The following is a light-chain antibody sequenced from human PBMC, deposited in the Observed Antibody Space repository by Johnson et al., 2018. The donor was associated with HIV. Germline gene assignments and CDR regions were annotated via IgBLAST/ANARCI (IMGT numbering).Light chain of an antibody. CDR1: SSNIGNNY. V-gene: IGLV1-51*02. CDR3: GTWDSSLSAYV. J-gene: IGLJ1*01. CDR2: ENN. Sequence: QSVLSQPPSVSAAPGQKVTISCSGSSSNIGNNYVSWYQQLPGGAPKLLIYENNMRPSGIPDRFSGSKSGTSATLDITGLQPGDEADYYCGTWDSSLSAYVFGTGTKVTVL.